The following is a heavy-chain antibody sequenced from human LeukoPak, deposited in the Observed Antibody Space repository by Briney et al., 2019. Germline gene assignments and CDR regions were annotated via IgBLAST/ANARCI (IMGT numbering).Heavy chain of an antibody. CDR3: ARAGLISGSSKYNWFDP. J-gene: IGHJ5*02. Sequence: PSEALSLTCAVYGGSFSGYYWSWIRQPPGNGLEWIGEINHSGSTNYNPSLKSRVTISVDTSKNQFSLKLSSVTAADTAVYYCARAGLISGSSKYNWFDPWGQGTLVTVSS. D-gene: IGHD1-26*01. CDR1: GGSFSGYY. CDR2: INHSGST. V-gene: IGHV4-34*01.